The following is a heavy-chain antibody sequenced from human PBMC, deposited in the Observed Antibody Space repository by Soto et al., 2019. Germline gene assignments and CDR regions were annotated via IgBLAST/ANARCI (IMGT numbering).Heavy chain of an antibody. J-gene: IGHJ4*02. CDR2: ISYDGSNK. CDR3: AKDTYYYDRSGYYTYDY. Sequence: QVQLVESGGGVVQPGRSLRLSCAASGFTFSSYGVHWVRQAPGKGLAGVAVISYDGSNKHYADSVKGRFTISRDNSKNTLDLQMNSLRAEDTAVYYCAKDTYYYDRSGYYTYDYWGQGTQVTVSS. V-gene: IGHV3-30*18. CDR1: GFTFSSYG. D-gene: IGHD3-22*01.